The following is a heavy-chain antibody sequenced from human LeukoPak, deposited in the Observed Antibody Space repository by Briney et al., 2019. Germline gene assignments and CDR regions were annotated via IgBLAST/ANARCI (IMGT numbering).Heavy chain of an antibody. CDR3: AKCPVTFGGVIIITTGYLDY. CDR2: ISRDGNNE. V-gene: IGHV3-30*18. J-gene: IGHJ4*02. CDR1: GFTFRSYA. D-gene: IGHD3-16*02. Sequence: GRSLRLSCAASGFTFRSYAMHWVRQAPGKGLEWVAVISRDGNNEYYAYSVKGRFTISRDNSKNTLYLQMNSLRDEDTAVYYCAKCPVTFGGVIIITTGYLDYWGQGTLVTVSS.